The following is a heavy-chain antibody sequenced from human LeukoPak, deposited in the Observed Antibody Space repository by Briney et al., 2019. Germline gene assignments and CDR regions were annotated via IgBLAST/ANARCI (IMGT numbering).Heavy chain of an antibody. D-gene: IGHD6-13*01. CDR1: GYTFTSYD. CDR3: ARYGRSRSWESNWFDP. CDR2: MNPNSGNT. V-gene: IGHV1-8*01. J-gene: IGHJ5*02. Sequence: ASVKVSCKASGYTFTSYDISWVRQATGQGLEWMGWMNPNSGNTGYAQKFQGRVTMTRNTSISTAYMELSSLRSEDTAVYYCARYGRSRSWESNWFDPWGQGTLVTVSS.